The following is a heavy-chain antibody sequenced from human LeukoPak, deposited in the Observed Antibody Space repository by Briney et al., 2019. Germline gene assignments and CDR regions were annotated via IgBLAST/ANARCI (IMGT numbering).Heavy chain of an antibody. CDR1: GYTFTGYY. CDR2: INPNSGGT. J-gene: IGHJ5*02. CDR3: ARGGRDIVVVPAAIEWGFDP. Sequence: ASVKVSCKASGYTFTGYYTHWVRKAPGQGLEWMGWINPNSGGTNYAQKFQGRVTMTRDTSISTAYMELSRLRSDDTAVYYCARGGRDIVVVPAAIEWGFDPWGQGTLVTVSS. V-gene: IGHV1-2*02. D-gene: IGHD2-2*01.